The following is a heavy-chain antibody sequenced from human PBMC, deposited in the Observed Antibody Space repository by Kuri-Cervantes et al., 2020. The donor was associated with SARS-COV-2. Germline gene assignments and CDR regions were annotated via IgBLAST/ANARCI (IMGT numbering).Heavy chain of an antibody. V-gene: IGHV1-69*05. CDR3: ATDQAFDSLGYFFDD. D-gene: IGHD3-22*01. Sequence: SVKVSCKASGGTFTTYGFTWVRQAPGQGLEWLGQIIPAFGTTNYGPRFQGRITITTDASTVSMELTSLRPDDTAVYFCATDQAFDSLGYFFDDWGQGTLVTVSS. CDR1: GGTFTTYG. J-gene: IGHJ4*02. CDR2: IIPAFGTT.